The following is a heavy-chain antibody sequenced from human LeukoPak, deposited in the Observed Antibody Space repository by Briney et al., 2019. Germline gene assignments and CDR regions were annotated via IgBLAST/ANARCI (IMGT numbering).Heavy chain of an antibody. CDR3: ARHITMIQQAFDY. J-gene: IGHJ4*02. D-gene: IGHD3-22*01. CDR2: ISAYNGNT. CDR1: GYTFTGYY. V-gene: IGHV1-18*04. Sequence: ASVKVSCKASGYTFTGYYMHWVRQAPGQGLEWMGWISAYNGNTNYAQKLQGRVTMTTDTSTSTAYMELRSLRSDDTAVYYCARHITMIQQAFDYWGQGTLVTVSS.